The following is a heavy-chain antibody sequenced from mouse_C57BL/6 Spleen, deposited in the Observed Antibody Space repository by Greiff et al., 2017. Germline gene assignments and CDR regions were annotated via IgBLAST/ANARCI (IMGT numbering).Heavy chain of an antibody. CDR2: IDPSDSYT. V-gene: IGHV1-50*01. CDR3: ARGYDVGYFDY. CDR1: GYTFTSYW. D-gene: IGHD2-2*01. J-gene: IGHJ2*01. Sequence: QVQLQQPGAELVKPGASVKLSCKASGYTFTSYWMQWVKQRPGQGLEWIGEIDPSDSYTNYNQKFKGKATLTVDTSSSTAYMQLSSLTSEDSAVYYCARGYDVGYFDYWGQGTTLTVSS.